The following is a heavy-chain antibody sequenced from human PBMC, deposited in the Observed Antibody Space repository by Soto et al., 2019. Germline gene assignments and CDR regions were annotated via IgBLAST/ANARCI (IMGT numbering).Heavy chain of an antibody. D-gene: IGHD5-18*01. Sequence: LRLSCAASGFTFSSYAMSWVRQAPGKGLEWVSAISGSGGSTYYADSVKGRFTISRDNSKNTLYLQMNSLRAEGTAVYYCAKDRVRGYSYGLFDYWGQGTLVTVSS. CDR2: ISGSGGST. V-gene: IGHV3-23*01. J-gene: IGHJ4*02. CDR3: AKDRVRGYSYGLFDY. CDR1: GFTFSSYA.